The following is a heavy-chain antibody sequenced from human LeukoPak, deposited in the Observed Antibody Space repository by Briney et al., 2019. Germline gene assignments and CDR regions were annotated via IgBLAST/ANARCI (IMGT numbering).Heavy chain of an antibody. CDR1: GFTVSSNH. CDR2: IYSGGST. Sequence: GGSLRLSCAASGFTVSSNHMSWVRQAPGKGLGWVSVIYSGGSTYYAGSVKGRFTISRDNSKNTLYPQMNSLRAEDTAVYYCARKSSSSRGSVYWGQGTLVTVSS. V-gene: IGHV3-53*01. CDR3: ARKSSSSRGSVY. J-gene: IGHJ4*02. D-gene: IGHD6-6*01.